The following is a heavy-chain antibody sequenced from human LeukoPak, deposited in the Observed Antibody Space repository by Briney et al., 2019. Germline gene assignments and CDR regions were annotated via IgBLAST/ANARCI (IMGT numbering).Heavy chain of an antibody. CDR2: INPNSGGT. J-gene: IGHJ6*03. D-gene: IGHD6-6*01. V-gene: IGHV1-2*02. Sequence: ASVKVSCKASGYTFTSYDINWVRQAPGQGLEWMGWINPNSGGTNYAQKFQGRVTMTRDTSISTAYMELSRLRSDDTAVYYCASDLPRSSSSYYYYYMDVWGKGTTVTVSS. CDR3: ASDLPRSSSSYYYYYMDV. CDR1: GYTFTSYD.